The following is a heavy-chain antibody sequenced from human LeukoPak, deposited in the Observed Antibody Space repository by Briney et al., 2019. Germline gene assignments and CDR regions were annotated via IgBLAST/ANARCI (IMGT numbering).Heavy chain of an antibody. CDR1: GGSFSGYC. D-gene: IGHD4-11*01. Sequence: SETLSLTCAVYGGSFSGYCWSWIRQPPGKGLEWIGEINHSGSTNYNPSLKSRVTISVDTSKNQFSLKMSPVTAAYTAVYYCAKPLTTNWFDPWGQGTLVTVSS. J-gene: IGHJ5*02. CDR3: AKPLTTNWFDP. V-gene: IGHV4-34*01. CDR2: INHSGST.